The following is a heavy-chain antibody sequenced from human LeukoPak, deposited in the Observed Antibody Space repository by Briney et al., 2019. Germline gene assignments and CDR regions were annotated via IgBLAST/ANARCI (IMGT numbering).Heavy chain of an antibody. CDR2: IYHSGST. D-gene: IGHD2-15*01. J-gene: IGHJ4*02. V-gene: IGHV4-38-2*02. CDR1: GYSISSGYY. Sequence: SETLSLTCTVSGYSISSGYYWGWIRQPPGKGLEWIGSIYHSGSTYYNPSLKSRVTISVDTSKNQFSLKLSSVTAADTAVYYCARPMNDREQVVVVAATLDYWGQGTLVTVSS. CDR3: ARPMNDREQVVVVAATLDY.